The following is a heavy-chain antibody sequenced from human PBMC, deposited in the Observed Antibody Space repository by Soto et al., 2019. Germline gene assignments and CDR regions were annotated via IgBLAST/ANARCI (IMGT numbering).Heavy chain of an antibody. D-gene: IGHD2-15*01. CDR2: ISWNSGSI. J-gene: IGHJ6*02. V-gene: IGHV3-9*01. Sequence: EVQLVESGGGLVQPGRSLRLSCAASGFTFDDYAMHWVRQAPGKGLEWVSGISWNSGSIGYADSVKGRFTISRDNAKNFLYLQMNSLRAEDTALYYCAKDTGMVVVAAVRSYGMDVWGQGTTVTVSS. CDR3: AKDTGMVVVAAVRSYGMDV. CDR1: GFTFDDYA.